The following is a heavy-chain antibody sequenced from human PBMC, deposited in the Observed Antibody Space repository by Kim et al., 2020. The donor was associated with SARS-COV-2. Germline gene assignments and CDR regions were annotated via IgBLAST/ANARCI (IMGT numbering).Heavy chain of an antibody. Sequence: SRVTISVDTSKNQFSLKLSSVTAADTAVYYCARGTYDFWSGYSLAFYFDYWGQGTLVTVSS. J-gene: IGHJ4*02. CDR3: ARGTYDFWSGYSLAFYFDY. V-gene: IGHV4-34*01. D-gene: IGHD3-3*01.